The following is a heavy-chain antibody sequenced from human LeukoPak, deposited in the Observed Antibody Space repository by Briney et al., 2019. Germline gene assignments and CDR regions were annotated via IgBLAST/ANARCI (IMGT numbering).Heavy chain of an antibody. V-gene: IGHV3-23*01. D-gene: IGHD3-22*01. Sequence: GGSLRLFCAASGFTFSSYAMSWVRQAPGKGLEWVSAISGSGGSTYYADSVKGRFTISRDNSKNTLYLQMNSLRAEDTAVYYCAKDPEITMIVVVITYFDYWGQGTLVTVSS. CDR1: GFTFSSYA. CDR3: AKDPEITMIVVVITYFDY. J-gene: IGHJ4*02. CDR2: ISGSGGST.